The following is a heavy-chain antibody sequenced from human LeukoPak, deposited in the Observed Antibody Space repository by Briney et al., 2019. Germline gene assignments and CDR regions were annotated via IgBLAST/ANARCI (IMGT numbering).Heavy chain of an antibody. V-gene: IGHV3-11*01. D-gene: IGHD2-2*02. CDR1: GFTFSDYY. CDR3: ARVRCSSSSCYSSSWSYFFDH. CDR2: ISSSGGAI. Sequence: GGSLRLSCAASGFTFSDYYMSWVRQAPGKGLEWVSYISSSGGAIYYADSVKGRLTISRDNAKNSLYLQMNSLRAEDSAVYCCARVRCSSSSCYSSSWSYFFDHWGQGTLVTVSS. J-gene: IGHJ4*02.